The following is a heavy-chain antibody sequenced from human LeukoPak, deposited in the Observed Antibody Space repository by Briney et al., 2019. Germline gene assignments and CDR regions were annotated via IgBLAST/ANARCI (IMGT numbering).Heavy chain of an antibody. D-gene: IGHD1-14*01. J-gene: IGHJ4*02. CDR2: ISYDGTNK. V-gene: IGHV3-30*04. CDR1: GFTFSSYA. CDR3: AALDNGRDY. Sequence: PGGSLRLSCAASGFTFSSYAMHWVRQAPGKGLEWVAAISYDGTNKYYADSVKGRFTISRDNAKNTLYLQMNSLRAEDTAVYYCAALDNGRDYWGQGTLVTVSS.